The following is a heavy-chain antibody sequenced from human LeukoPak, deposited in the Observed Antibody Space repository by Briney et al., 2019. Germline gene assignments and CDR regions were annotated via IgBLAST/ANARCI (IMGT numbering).Heavy chain of an antibody. CDR3: ARGDDGPTHYFDY. D-gene: IGHD4/OR15-4a*01. J-gene: IGHJ4*02. CDR1: GGSISSGDYY. V-gene: IGHV4-30-4*08. Sequence: SETLSLTCTVSGGSISSGDYYWSWIRQPPGKGLEWIGYIYHSGSTYYNPSLKSRVTIAVDTSKNQFSLKLSSVTAADTAVYYCARGDDGPTHYFDYWGQGTLVSVSS. CDR2: IYHSGST.